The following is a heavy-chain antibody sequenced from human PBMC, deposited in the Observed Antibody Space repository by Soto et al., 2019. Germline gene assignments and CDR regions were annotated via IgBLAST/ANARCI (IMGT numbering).Heavy chain of an antibody. V-gene: IGHV3-23*01. CDR2: ISGSGGST. CDR3: EKDQHSNSLNWFDT. J-gene: IGHJ5*02. D-gene: IGHD6-6*01. Sequence: GGSLRLSCAASGFTFSSYAMSWVRQAPGKGLEWVSGISGSGGSTYYADSVKGRFTISRDNSKNTLYLQMNSLRAEDTAVYYCEKDQHSNSLNWFDTWGQGTLVTVSS. CDR1: GFTFSSYA.